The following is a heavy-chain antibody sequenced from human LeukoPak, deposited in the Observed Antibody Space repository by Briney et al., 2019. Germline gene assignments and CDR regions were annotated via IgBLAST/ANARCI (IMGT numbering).Heavy chain of an antibody. CDR3: ARRGYCSSTSCYGGDNWFDP. V-gene: IGHV5-51*01. Sequence: GESLKISCKGSGYSFTSYWIGWVRQMPGKGLEWMGIIYPGDSDTRYSPSFQGQVTISADKSISTAYLQWSSLKASDTAMHYCARRGYCSSTSCYGGDNWFDPWGQGTLVTVSS. CDR1: GYSFTSYW. J-gene: IGHJ5*02. D-gene: IGHD2-2*01. CDR2: IYPGDSDT.